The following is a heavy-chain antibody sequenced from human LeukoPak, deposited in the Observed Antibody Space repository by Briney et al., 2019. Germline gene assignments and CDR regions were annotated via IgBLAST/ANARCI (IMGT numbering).Heavy chain of an antibody. D-gene: IGHD3-10*01. V-gene: IGHV4-59*01. CDR3: ATSRGGFGELGYFDY. CDR2: IHYTGSS. Sequence: SENLSLTCTVSGGSISSYYWSWLRQPPGEGLEWIGFIHYTGSSNYNPSLKSRVTTSIDSSKNQFSLNLSSVTAADTAVYYCATSRGGFGELGYFDYWGHGILVTVSS. J-gene: IGHJ4*01. CDR1: GGSISSYY.